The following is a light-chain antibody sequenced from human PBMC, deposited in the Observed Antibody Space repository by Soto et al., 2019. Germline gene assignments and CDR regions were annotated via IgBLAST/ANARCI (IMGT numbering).Light chain of an antibody. CDR2: DNN. CDR1: SSNIGNNF. V-gene: IGLV1-51*01. J-gene: IGLJ1*01. Sequence: QSVLTQPPSVSAAPGQKVTISCSGSSSNIGNNFVTWYQQLPGTAPKLLINDNNKRPSGIPDRFSGSQSGTSATLGITGLQTGDEAVYYCGSWDSSLTYVFGTGTKVTVL. CDR3: GSWDSSLTYV.